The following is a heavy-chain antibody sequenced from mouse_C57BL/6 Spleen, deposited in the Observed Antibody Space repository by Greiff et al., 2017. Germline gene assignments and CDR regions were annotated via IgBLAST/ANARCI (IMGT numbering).Heavy chain of an antibody. Sequence: VKLQQPGAELVKPGASVKMSCKASGYTFTSYWITWVKQRPGQGLEWIGDIYPGSGSTNYNEKFKSKATLTVDTSSSTAYMQLSSLTSEDSAVYYCARGGYSNYVGFAYWGQGTLVTVSA. CDR2: IYPGSGST. J-gene: IGHJ3*01. CDR1: GYTFTSYW. D-gene: IGHD2-5*01. CDR3: ARGGYSNYVGFAY. V-gene: IGHV1-55*01.